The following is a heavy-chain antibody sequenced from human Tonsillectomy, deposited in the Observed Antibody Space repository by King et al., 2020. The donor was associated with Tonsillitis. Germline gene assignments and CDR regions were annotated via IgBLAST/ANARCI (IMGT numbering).Heavy chain of an antibody. CDR3: ARHKPSYDDSSGYRDDAFDM. J-gene: IGHJ3*02. Sequence: QLQESGLGLVKPSETLSLTCTVSGGSISSYYWSWIRQPPGKGLEWIGYIYYSGSTNYNPSLKTRVTISVNTSKNQFSLKLRSVTAADTAVYYCARHKPSYDDSSGYRDDAFDMWCQGTLVTVSS. CDR1: GGSISSYY. CDR2: IYYSGST. D-gene: IGHD3-22*01. V-gene: IGHV4-59*08.